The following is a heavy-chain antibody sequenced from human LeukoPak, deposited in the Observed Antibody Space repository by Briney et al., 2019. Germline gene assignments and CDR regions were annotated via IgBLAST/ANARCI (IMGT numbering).Heavy chain of an antibody. D-gene: IGHD3-10*01. Sequence: PGGSLRLSCAASGFTFSSYGMHWVRQAPGKGLEWVAVISYDGSNKYYADSVKGRFTISRDNSKNTLYLQMNSLRAEDTAVYYCAKGYYYADDYWAREPWSPSPQ. CDR2: ISYDGSNK. CDR1: GFTFSSYG. CDR3: AKGYYYADDY. V-gene: IGHV3-30*18. J-gene: IGHJ4*02.